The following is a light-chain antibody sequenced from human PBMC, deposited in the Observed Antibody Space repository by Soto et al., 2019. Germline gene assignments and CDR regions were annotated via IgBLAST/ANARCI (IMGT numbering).Light chain of an antibody. CDR1: SSNIGACYD. CDR3: QSYDSSLSAWV. V-gene: IGLV1-40*01. J-gene: IGLJ3*02. CDR2: GNS. Sequence: QSVLTQPPSVSGAPGQRVTISCTGSSSNIGACYDVHWYQQLPGTAPKLLIYGNSNRPSGVPDRFSGSKSGTSASLPITGLQAEDEADYYCQSYDSSLSAWVFGGGTKLTVL.